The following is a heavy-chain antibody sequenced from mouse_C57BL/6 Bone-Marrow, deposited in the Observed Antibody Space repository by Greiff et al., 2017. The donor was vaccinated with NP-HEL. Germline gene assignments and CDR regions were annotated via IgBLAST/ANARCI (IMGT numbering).Heavy chain of an antibody. V-gene: IGHV1-72*01. CDR3: ARDYGSRRYFDY. CDR2: IDPNSGGT. J-gene: IGHJ2*01. D-gene: IGHD1-1*01. Sequence: QVQLKQPGAELVKPGASVKLSCKASGYTFTSYWMHWVKQRPGRGLEWIGRIDPNSGGTKYNEKFKSKATMTVDKPSSTAYVQLSSLTSEDSAVYYCARDYGSRRYFDYWDQGTTITVSS. CDR1: GYTFTSYW.